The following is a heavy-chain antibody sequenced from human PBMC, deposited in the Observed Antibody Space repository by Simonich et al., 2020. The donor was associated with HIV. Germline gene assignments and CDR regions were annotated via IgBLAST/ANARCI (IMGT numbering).Heavy chain of an antibody. J-gene: IGHJ6*03. CDR3: AKDTYYDILTGSYMDV. CDR2: LSSSGGST. V-gene: IGHV3-23*01. D-gene: IGHD3-9*01. Sequence: CAASGFTFSNYAIHWVRQAPGKGLEWVSGLSSSGGSTYYADSVKGRFTISRDNSKNTLYLQVNGLRAEDTAVYYCAKDTYYDILTGSYMDVWGKGTTVTVSS. CDR1: GFTFSNYA.